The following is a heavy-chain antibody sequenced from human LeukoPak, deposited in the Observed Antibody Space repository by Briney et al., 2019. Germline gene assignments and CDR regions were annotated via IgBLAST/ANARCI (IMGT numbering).Heavy chain of an antibody. V-gene: IGHV4-59*01. CDR1: GGSISSYY. CDR3: ARLAHYYDILTGYHTRYYFDY. D-gene: IGHD3-9*01. J-gene: IGHJ4*02. Sequence: SETLSLTCTVSGGSISSYYWSWIRQPPGKGLEWIGYIYYSGSTNYNPSLKSRVTISVDTSKNQFSLKLSSVTAADTAVYYCARLAHYYDILTGYHTRYYFDYWGQGPRSPSPQ. CDR2: IYYSGST.